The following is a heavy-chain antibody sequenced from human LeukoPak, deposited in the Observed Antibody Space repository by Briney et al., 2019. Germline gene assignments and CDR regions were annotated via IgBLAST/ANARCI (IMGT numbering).Heavy chain of an antibody. V-gene: IGHV3-23*01. CDR1: GFTFSDSD. Sequence: GGSLRLSCAASGFTFSDSDMSWVRQAPGKGLEWVSGISGSGDRTYNADSVKGRFTISRDNSKNTLYLRMNSLRAEDTAVYYCAKGNWNDDWGQGTPVTVSS. CDR2: ISGSGDRT. J-gene: IGHJ5*02. CDR3: AKGNWNDD.